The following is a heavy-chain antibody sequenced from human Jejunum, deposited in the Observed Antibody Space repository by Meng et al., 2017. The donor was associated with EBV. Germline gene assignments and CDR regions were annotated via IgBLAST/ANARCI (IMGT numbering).Heavy chain of an antibody. D-gene: IGHD3-22*01. CDR3: AGNGYYALEY. Sequence: QLQGSGPRLGKPSGTCSLTCVVSGGSISDNDWWSWVRQPPGKGLEWLGEIYHGGGTNYNPSLESRVTISVDKSKNQFSLKLNSVTVADTAVYYCAGNGYYALEYWGPGILVTVSS. V-gene: IGHV4-4*02. CDR2: IYHGGGT. CDR1: GGSISDNDW. J-gene: IGHJ4*02.